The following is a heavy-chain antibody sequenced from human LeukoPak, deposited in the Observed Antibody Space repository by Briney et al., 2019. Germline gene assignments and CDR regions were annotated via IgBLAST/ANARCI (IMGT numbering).Heavy chain of an antibody. CDR2: IKQDGSEK. J-gene: IGHJ3*02. CDR1: GLTVSSNY. Sequence: GGSLRLSCAASGLTVSSNYMSWVRQAPGKGLEWVANIKQDGSEKYYVDSVKGRFTISRDNAKNSLYLQMNSLRAEDTAVYYCAKLGYQLLYGDAFDIWGQGTMVTVSS. V-gene: IGHV3-7*01. CDR3: AKLGYQLLYGDAFDI. D-gene: IGHD2-2*02.